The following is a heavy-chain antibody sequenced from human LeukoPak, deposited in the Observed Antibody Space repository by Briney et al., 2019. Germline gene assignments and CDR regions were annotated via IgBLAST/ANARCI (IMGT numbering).Heavy chain of an antibody. Sequence: PGGSLRLSCAASGFTFTSYSMNWVSQAPGKGLEWVSYISGSGSSIYYADSVKGRFTISRDNAKNSLYLQMNSLRAEDTAVYYCARQLDSWGQGTLVTVSS. J-gene: IGHJ4*02. CDR2: ISGSGSSI. V-gene: IGHV3-48*01. CDR3: ARQLDS. CDR1: GFTFTSYS.